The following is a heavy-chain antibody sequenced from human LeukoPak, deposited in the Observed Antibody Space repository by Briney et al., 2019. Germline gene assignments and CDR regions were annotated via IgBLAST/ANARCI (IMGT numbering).Heavy chain of an antibody. J-gene: IGHJ4*02. CDR1: GGSISSYY. CDR3: ARCHADIAARRGAPWYFDY. CDR2: IYYSGST. D-gene: IGHD6-6*01. V-gene: IGHV4-59*01. Sequence: PSESLSLTCTVSGGSISSYYWSWNRQPPGKGLEWIGDIYYSGSTNYNPSLKSRVTISVDTSKNQFSLKLSSLTAADTAVYYCARCHADIAARRGAPWYFDYWGQGALGTVSS.